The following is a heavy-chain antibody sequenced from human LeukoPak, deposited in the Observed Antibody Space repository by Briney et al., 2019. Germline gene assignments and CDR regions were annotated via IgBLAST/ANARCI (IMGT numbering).Heavy chain of an antibody. V-gene: IGHV4-31*03. J-gene: IGHJ6*03. Sequence: PSQTLSLTCTVSGGSISSGGYYWSWIRQHPGKGLEWIGYIYYSGSTYYNPSLKSRVTISVDTSKNQFSLKLSSVTAADTAVYYCARDRDSSSSVGGGDYYYYMDVWGKGTTVTVSS. CDR1: GGSISSGGYY. CDR2: IYYSGST. CDR3: ARDRDSSSSVGGGDYYYYMDV. D-gene: IGHD6-6*01.